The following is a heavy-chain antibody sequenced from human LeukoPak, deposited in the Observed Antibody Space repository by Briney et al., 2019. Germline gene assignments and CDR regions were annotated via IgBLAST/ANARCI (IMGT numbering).Heavy chain of an antibody. Sequence: AAVKVSCKGSGGTFSDYALNWVRQAPGQGLEWMGVFSPILGTANSTQKFQDRGTITADISTNTVYMELSSLRAEDTAVYFCAGIPVFGVVLHQEPVWGKGTTVTVSS. CDR1: GGTFSDYA. D-gene: IGHD3-3*01. CDR2: FSPILGTA. CDR3: AGIPVFGVVLHQEPV. V-gene: IGHV1-69*10. J-gene: IGHJ6*04.